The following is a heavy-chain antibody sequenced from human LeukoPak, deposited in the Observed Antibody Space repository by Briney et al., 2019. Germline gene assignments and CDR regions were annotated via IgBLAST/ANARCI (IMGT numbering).Heavy chain of an antibody. D-gene: IGHD5-24*01. CDR1: GFTFSSYA. J-gene: IGHJ4*02. V-gene: IGHV3-30*04. CDR2: ISYDGSNK. Sequence: GRSLRLSCAASGFTFSSYAMHWVRQAPGKGLEWVAVISYDGSNKYYADSVKGRFTISRDNARNSLYLQMNSLRADDTAVYYCARGERWLLPPTDYWGQGTLVTVSS. CDR3: ARGERWLLPPTDY.